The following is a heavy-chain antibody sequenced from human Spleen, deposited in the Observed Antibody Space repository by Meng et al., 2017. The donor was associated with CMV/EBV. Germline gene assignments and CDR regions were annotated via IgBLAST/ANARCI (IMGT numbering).Heavy chain of an antibody. V-gene: IGHV3-15*01. D-gene: IGHD6-13*01. CDR2: IRSRSDGGTT. CDR3: TTNIVAAGRFDY. Sequence: GGTLRLSWAASGFTIRPFSMNWVRQAPGKGLGWVGRIRSRSDGGTTDYAAPVKGRFTISRDDSKNTVYLQMNSLKTEDTAVYYCTTNIVAAGRFDYWGQGTLVTVSS. J-gene: IGHJ4*02. CDR1: GFTIRPFS.